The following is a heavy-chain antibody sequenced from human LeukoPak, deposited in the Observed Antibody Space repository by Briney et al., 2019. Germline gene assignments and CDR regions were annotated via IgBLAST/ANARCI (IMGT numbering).Heavy chain of an antibody. V-gene: IGHV3-53*01. CDR1: GFTVSSNY. CDR3: AREPSSYGSGSYDH. D-gene: IGHD3-10*01. CDR2: ISSGDRT. J-gene: IGHJ4*02. Sequence: GGSLRLSCAASGFTVSSNYMSWVRQAPGKGLEWVSLISSGDRTYYADSVKGRFTISRDNSKNTLYLQMNSLRAEDTAVYYCAREPSSYGSGSYDHWGQGTLVTVSS.